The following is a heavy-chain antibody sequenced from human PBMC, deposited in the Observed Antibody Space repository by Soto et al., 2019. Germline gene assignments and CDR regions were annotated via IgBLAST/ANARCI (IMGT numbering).Heavy chain of an antibody. CDR3: TRGTYSGFNYWFDP. J-gene: IGHJ5*02. CDR1: GGSFSGYY. Sequence: QVQLHQWGTGLLKPSETLSLTCAVYGGSFSGYYWTWIRQPPGKGLEWIGEINHSGSTNSPSIKSRVTMSVGTSTNQFSLKLSSVTAADTAVYYCTRGTYSGFNYWFDPWGQGTLVTVSS. V-gene: IGHV4-34*01. D-gene: IGHD1-26*01. CDR2: INHSGST.